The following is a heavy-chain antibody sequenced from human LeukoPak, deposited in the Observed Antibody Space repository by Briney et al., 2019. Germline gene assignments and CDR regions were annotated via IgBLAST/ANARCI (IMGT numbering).Heavy chain of an antibody. CDR2: INSDGSST. CDR1: GFTFSSYW. D-gene: IGHD5-18*01. V-gene: IGHV3-74*01. Sequence: GGSLRLSCAASGFTFSSYWMHWVRQAPGKGLVWVSRINSDGSSTNYADSVKGRFTISRDNAKNTLYLQMNSLRAEDTAVYYCARELYSPEGDYWGQGTLVTVSS. J-gene: IGHJ4*02. CDR3: ARELYSPEGDY.